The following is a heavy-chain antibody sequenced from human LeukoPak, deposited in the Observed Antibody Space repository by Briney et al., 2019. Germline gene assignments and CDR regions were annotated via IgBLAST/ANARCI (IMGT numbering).Heavy chain of an antibody. V-gene: IGHV3-21*01. CDR1: GFTFSSYS. CDR2: ISSSSSYI. D-gene: IGHD2-2*02. CDR3: ARDRGCSSTSCYIIGRYYYYGMDV. J-gene: IGHJ6*02. Sequence: GGSLRLSCAASGFTFSSYSMNWVRQAPGKGLEWVSSISSSSSYIYYADSAKGRFTISRDNAKNSLYLQMNSLRAEDTAVYYCARDRGCSSTSCYIIGRYYYYGMDVWGQGTTVTVSS.